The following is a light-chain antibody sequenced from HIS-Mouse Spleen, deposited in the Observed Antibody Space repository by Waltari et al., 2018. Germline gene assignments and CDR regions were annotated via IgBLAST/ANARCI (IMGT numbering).Light chain of an antibody. CDR3: QSADSSGTYVV. Sequence: SYELTQPPSVSVSPGQTARTTCSGDALPNQYGYWYQQKPVQAPVLVIDKDSERPSGIPERFSGSSSGTTVTLTISGVQAEDEADYYCQSADSSGTYVVFGGGTKLTVL. CDR2: KDS. CDR1: ALPNQY. V-gene: IGLV3-25*03. J-gene: IGLJ2*01.